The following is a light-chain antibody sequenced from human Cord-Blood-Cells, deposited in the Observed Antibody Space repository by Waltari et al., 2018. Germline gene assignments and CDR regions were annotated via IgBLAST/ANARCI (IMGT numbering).Light chain of an antibody. J-gene: IGKJ4*01. CDR2: AAS. Sequence: DIQMTHSPSSLSASVGDRVTITCRESQSITSYLKWYQQKPGKAPKLLIYAASSWQSGVPSRCSGSGSGTDFTLTISSLQAEDVATYYCQQSYSTPPTFGGGTKVEIK. CDR1: QSITSY. V-gene: IGKV1-39*01. CDR3: QQSYSTPPT.